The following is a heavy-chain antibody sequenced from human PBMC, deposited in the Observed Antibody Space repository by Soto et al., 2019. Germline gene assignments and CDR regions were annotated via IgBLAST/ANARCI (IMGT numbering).Heavy chain of an antibody. CDR2: ISGSVGST. CDR3: PALIPRHY. J-gene: IGHJ4*02. Sequence: PGWSPRLSCAASRLTFSSHAMRGVRQAPGEGLEWDSAISGSVGSTYYADSVKGRFTISRDNSKNTLYLQMNSQGADYTAIYYCPALIPRHYRGQGTLVTVSS. V-gene: IGHV3-23*01. D-gene: IGHD2-8*01. CDR1: RLTFSSHA.